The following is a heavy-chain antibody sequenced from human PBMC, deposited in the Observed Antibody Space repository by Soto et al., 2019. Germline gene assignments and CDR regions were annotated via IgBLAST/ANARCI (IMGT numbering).Heavy chain of an antibody. CDR2: ISYEGSSQ. J-gene: IGHJ4*02. CDR1: GFTFTSYA. V-gene: IGHV3-30*04. Sequence: QVQLVESGGGVVQPERSLSLSCAASGFTFTSYAMNWVRQAPGKGLEWVALISYEGSSQYYADSVKGRFTISRDSSKNRLELQMNSLGAADTAVYYCVRCTSTSCHCGSDYWGQGTMVTVSS. CDR3: VRCTSTSCHCGSDY. D-gene: IGHD2-2*01.